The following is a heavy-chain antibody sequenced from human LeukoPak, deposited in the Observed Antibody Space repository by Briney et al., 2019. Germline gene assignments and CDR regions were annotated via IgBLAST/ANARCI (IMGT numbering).Heavy chain of an antibody. V-gene: IGHV3-33*01. CDR3: ARDRCRYGAGSCSFDY. J-gene: IGHJ4*02. CDR1: GFTFSSYG. CDR2: GWYDENNK. D-gene: IGHD3-10*01. Sequence: GGSLGLSCAASGFTFSSYGMHWTRQAPGKGLEWVAVGWYDENNKYYADSVKGRFTISRDNSKNTVYLQMNSLRAEDTAVYYCARDRCRYGAGSCSFDYWGQGTLVTVSS.